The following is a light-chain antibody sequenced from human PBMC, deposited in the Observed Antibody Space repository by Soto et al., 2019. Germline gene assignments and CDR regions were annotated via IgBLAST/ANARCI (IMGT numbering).Light chain of an antibody. CDR2: DAS. CDR3: QQRGTWPRVT. CDR1: QSIRRY. V-gene: IGKV3-11*01. J-gene: IGKJ4*01. Sequence: EIVLTQSPATLSLSPGETATLSCRASQSIRRYLAWYQQKPGQAPRLLISDASIRATGIPARFRGGGSETDFTLTISSLAPEDFAIYYCQQRGTWPRVTFGGGTKVEIK.